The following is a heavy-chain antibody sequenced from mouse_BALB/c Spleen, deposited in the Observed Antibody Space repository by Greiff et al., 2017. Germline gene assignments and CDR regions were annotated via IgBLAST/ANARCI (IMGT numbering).Heavy chain of an antibody. V-gene: IGHV1-82*01. D-gene: IGHD2-14*01. CDR3: AHRYDGAY. CDR2: IYPGDGDT. CDR1: GYAFSSSW. Sequence: QVQLKESGPELVKPGTSVKISCKASGYAFSSSWMNWVKQRPGQGLEWIGRIYPGDGDTNYNGKFKGKATLTADKSSNTAYLQLSSLTSEDTAVYYCAHRYDGAYWGQGTLVTVSA. J-gene: IGHJ3*01.